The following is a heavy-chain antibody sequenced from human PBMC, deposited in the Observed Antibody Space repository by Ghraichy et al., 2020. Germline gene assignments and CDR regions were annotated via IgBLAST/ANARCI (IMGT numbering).Heavy chain of an antibody. CDR3: ARRRPVHWSGRQGFTV. CDR2: INHGGTT. J-gene: IGHJ1*01. V-gene: IGHV4-34*01. CDR1: SGSFNDYY. D-gene: IGHD3-3*01. Sequence: SETLSLTCAVFSGSFNDYYWSWIRQPPGKGLEWLGEINHGGTTNFNASLKTRIAMSVDTSKKQFSLNLTSVTAADTAMYFCARRRPVHWSGRQGFTVWGQGTLVTVSS.